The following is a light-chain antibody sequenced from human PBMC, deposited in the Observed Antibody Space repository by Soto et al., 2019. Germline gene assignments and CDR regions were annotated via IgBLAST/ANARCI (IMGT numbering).Light chain of an antibody. CDR1: QSVNTY. CDR2: DTS. J-gene: IGKJ5*01. Sequence: EIVLTQSPATLSLSPGEGATLSCRASQSVNTYLTWYQQKSGQAPRLLIYDTSNRATGVPARFSGSGSGTDFTLTISSLEPEDFAVYYCQQRSNWLITFGQGTRLEIK. V-gene: IGKV3-11*01. CDR3: QQRSNWLIT.